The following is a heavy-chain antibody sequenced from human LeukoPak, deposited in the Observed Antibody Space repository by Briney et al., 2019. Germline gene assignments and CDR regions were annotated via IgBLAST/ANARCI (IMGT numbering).Heavy chain of an antibody. Sequence: GGSLRLSCAASGFAFSTYSMNWVRQAPGEGLEWVSSIRGTGSNIHYADSVKGRFTFSRDNAKTSLYLQMNSLRAEDTAVYYCARVRPYDRTRAVGGASDFWGQGTLVTDPS. V-gene: IGHV3-21*01. J-gene: IGHJ4*02. CDR3: ARVRPYDRTRAVGGASDF. D-gene: IGHD3-22*01. CDR1: GFAFSTYS. CDR2: IRGTGSNI.